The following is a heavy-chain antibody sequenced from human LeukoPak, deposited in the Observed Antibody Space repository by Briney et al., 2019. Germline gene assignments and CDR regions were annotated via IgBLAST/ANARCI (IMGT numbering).Heavy chain of an antibody. CDR3: ARASVTTVSRWDY. Sequence: SETLSLTCTVSGYSISSGYYWGWIRQPPGKGLEWIGSIYHSGSTYYNPSLKSRVTISVDTSKNQFSLKLSSVTAADTAVYYCARASVTTVSRWDYWGQGTLVTVSS. CDR2: IYHSGST. J-gene: IGHJ4*02. CDR1: GYSISSGYY. V-gene: IGHV4-38-2*02. D-gene: IGHD4-17*01.